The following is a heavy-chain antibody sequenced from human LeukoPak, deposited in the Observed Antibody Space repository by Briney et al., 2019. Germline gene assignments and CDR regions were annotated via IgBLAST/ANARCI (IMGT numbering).Heavy chain of an antibody. Sequence: GGSLRLSCAASGFTFSSYGMHWVRQAPGKGLEWVAVIWYDGSNKYYADSVKGRFTISRDNTKNTLYLQMNSLRAEGTAVYYCAAQFNDILTGYYNRPFDDWGQGTLVTVSS. J-gene: IGHJ4*02. D-gene: IGHD3-9*01. V-gene: IGHV3-33*01. CDR2: IWYDGSNK. CDR1: GFTFSSYG. CDR3: AAQFNDILTGYYNRPFDD.